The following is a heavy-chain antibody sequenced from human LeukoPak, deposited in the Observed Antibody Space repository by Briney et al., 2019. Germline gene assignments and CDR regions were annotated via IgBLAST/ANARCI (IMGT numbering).Heavy chain of an antibody. V-gene: IGHV1-2*06. Sequence: GASVKVSCKASGYTFTGYYMHWVRQAPGQGLEWMGRINPNSGGTNYAQKFKGRVTMTRDTSISTAYMELSRLRSDDTAVYYCASGSWTGTTRGSIWGQGTMVTVSS. CDR3: ASGSWTGTTRGSI. D-gene: IGHD1-7*01. CDR1: GYTFTGYY. J-gene: IGHJ3*02. CDR2: INPNSGGT.